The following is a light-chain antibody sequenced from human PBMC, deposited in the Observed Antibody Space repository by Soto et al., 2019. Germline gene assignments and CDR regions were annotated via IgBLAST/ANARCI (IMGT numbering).Light chain of an antibody. Sequence: QSALTQPASVSGSPGQSITISCTGTNSDVGGYKYVSWYQQHPGKVPKLIIYEVNNRPSGVSNRFSGSKSGNTASLTISGLQAEDEADYYCNSYTSSSSWVFGGGTQLTVL. J-gene: IGLJ3*02. CDR3: NSYTSSSSWV. CDR1: NSDVGGYKY. CDR2: EVN. V-gene: IGLV2-14*01.